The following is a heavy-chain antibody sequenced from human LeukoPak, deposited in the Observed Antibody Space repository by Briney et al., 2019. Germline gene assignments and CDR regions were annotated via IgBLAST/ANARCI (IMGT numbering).Heavy chain of an antibody. CDR2: IWHDGSNK. D-gene: IGHD6-19*01. J-gene: IGHJ4*02. V-gene: IGHV3-33*01. CDR3: ARDRGGWYGDH. CDR1: GFTFSSNG. Sequence: GGSLRLSCAASGFTFSSNGMHWVRQAPGKGLEWVAVIWHDGSNKYYADSVKGRFTISRDNSKNTLYLQMNSLRAEDTAVYYCARDRGGWYGDHWGQGTLVTVSS.